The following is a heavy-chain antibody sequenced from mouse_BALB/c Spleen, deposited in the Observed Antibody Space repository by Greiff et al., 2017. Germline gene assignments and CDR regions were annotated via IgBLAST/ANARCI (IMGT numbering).Heavy chain of an antibody. J-gene: IGHJ2*01. Sequence: QVQLKESGPGLVAPSQSLSITCTVSGFSLTSYGVHWVRQPPGKGLEWLGVIWAGGSSNYNSALMSRLSISKDNSKSQVFLKMNSLQTDDTAMYYCARAGGNSYYFDYWGQGTTLTVSS. D-gene: IGHD1-1*02. CDR2: IWAGGSS. CDR1: GFSLTSYG. CDR3: ARAGGNSYYFDY. V-gene: IGHV2-9*02.